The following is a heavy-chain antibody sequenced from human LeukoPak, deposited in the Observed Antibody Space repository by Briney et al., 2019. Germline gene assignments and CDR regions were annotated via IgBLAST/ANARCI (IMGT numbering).Heavy chain of an antibody. CDR3: ARDNRSGSYSY. V-gene: IGHV4-61*02. J-gene: IGHJ4*02. CDR1: GGSISSGSYY. CDR2: IYTSGST. D-gene: IGHD1-26*01. Sequence: SETLSLTCTVSGGSISSGSYYWSWIRQPAGKGLEWIGRIYTSGSTNYNPSLKSRVTISVDTSKNQFSLKLGSVTAADTAVYYCARDNRSGSYSYWGQGTLVTVSS.